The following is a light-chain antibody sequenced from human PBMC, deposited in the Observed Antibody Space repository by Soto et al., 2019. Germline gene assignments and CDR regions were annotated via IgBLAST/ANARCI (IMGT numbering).Light chain of an antibody. V-gene: IGLV2-23*02. Sequence: SALTQPASVSWSPRQSITISCTGTNSDVGSYNLVSWFQQHPGKAPKLVIYEVTKRPSGVSDRFSGSKSGNTASLTISGLQAEDEADYYCFSYAGDSVYVFGTGTKVTVL. CDR3: FSYAGDSVYV. CDR1: NSDVGSYNL. J-gene: IGLJ1*01. CDR2: EVT.